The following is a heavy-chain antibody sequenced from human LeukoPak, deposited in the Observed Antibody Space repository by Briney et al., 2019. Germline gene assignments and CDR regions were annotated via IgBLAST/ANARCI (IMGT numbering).Heavy chain of an antibody. CDR1: GYTFNGYY. Sequence: ASVKVSCKASGYTFNGYYMHWVRQAPGQGLEWMGRINTKRGGTNYAQKFQGRVTMTRDTSISTAYMELSRLRSDDTAVYYCARGLEDYYYMDVWGEGTTVTVSS. CDR3: ARGLEDYYYMDV. CDR2: INTKRGGT. V-gene: IGHV1-2*06. D-gene: IGHD5-24*01. J-gene: IGHJ6*03.